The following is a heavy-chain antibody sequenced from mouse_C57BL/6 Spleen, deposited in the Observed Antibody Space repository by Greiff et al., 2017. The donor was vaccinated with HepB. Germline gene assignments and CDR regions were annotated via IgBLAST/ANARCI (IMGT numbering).Heavy chain of an antibody. CDR2: IHPNSGST. J-gene: IGHJ1*03. D-gene: IGHD1-1*01. V-gene: IGHV1-64*01. Sequence: VQLQQPGAELVKPGASVKLSCKASGYTFTSYWMHWVKQRPGQGLEWIGMIHPNSGSTNYNEKFKSKATLTVDKSSSTAYMQLSSLTSEDSAVYYCARHPYYYGSSYGYFDVWGTGTTVTVSS. CDR1: GYTFTSYW. CDR3: ARHPYYYGSSYGYFDV.